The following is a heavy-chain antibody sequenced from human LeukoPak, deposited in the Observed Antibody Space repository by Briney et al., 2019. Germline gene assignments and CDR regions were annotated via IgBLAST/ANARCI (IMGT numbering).Heavy chain of an antibody. CDR3: ARTPPNYSGDASDI. Sequence: GGSLRLSCAASGFSFSDYYMSWIRQAPGKGPECVSYISSSSNNIYYADSVKGRFTISRDNAKNSLYLQMNSLRAEDTAVYYCARTPPNYSGDASDIWGQGTMVTVSS. CDR1: GFSFSDYY. J-gene: IGHJ3*02. CDR2: ISSSSNNI. V-gene: IGHV3-11*04. D-gene: IGHD5-24*01.